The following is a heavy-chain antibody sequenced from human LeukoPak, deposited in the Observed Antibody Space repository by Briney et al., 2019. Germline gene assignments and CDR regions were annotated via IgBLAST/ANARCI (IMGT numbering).Heavy chain of an antibody. V-gene: IGHV4-59*01. CDR2: VYYSGRT. CDR1: GGSISSYF. Sequence: SETLSLTCTVAGGSISSYFWSWIRQPPGKGLDWLGYVYYSGRTNYNPSLKRRVTISVDPSKKQCSLKLSSATAADTAVYYCARVLDLSKRGLDAFDIWGQGTMVTVSS. CDR3: ARVLDLSKRGLDAFDI. D-gene: IGHD3-16*01. J-gene: IGHJ3*02.